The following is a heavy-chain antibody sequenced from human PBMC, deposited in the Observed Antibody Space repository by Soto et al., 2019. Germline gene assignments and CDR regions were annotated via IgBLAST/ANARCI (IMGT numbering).Heavy chain of an antibody. CDR3: ARDQVSGSSSWYGDYYYGMDV. D-gene: IGHD6-13*01. J-gene: IGHJ6*02. CDR2: IIPISGAA. Sequence: SVKVSCKASGGTFSNYVVNWVRQAPGQGLEWMGRIIPISGAANYAQKFQGRVTITADKSTSTSYMELSSLRSEDTAVYYCARDQVSGSSSWYGDYYYGMDVWGQGTTVTVSS. CDR1: GGTFSNYV. V-gene: IGHV1-69*06.